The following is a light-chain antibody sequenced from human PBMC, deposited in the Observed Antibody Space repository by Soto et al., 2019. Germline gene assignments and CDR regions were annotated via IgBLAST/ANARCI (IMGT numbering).Light chain of an antibody. Sequence: DIVMTHSPATLSVSPCDIDTLSFRASQSVSSKLSWYQQKPGHAPRLLIYDESTRATGIPARFSGSGSGTEFTLTISSLQSEDFAVYYCKQRSNWLNFGQGTRLENK. CDR1: QSVSSK. CDR3: KQRSNWLN. V-gene: IGKV3-15*01. J-gene: IGKJ5*01. CDR2: DES.